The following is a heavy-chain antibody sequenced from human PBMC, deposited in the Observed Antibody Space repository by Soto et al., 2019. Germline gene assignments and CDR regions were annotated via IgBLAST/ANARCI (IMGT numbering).Heavy chain of an antibody. CDR2: INHSGGT. D-gene: IGHD6-13*01. J-gene: IGHJ5*02. V-gene: IGHV4-34*01. CDR3: ASEKGYSSSWSNWFDP. Sequence: PSETLSLTCAVYGGSFSGYYWSWIRQPPGKGLEWIGEINHSGGTNYNPSLKSRVTISVDTSKNQFSLKLSSVTAADTAVYYCASEKGYSSSWSNWFDPWGQGTLVTVS. CDR1: GGSFSGYY.